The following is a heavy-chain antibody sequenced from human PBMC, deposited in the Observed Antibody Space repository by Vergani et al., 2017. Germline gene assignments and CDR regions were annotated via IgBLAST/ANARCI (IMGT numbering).Heavy chain of an antibody. D-gene: IGHD2-8*01. J-gene: IGHJ4*02. Sequence: QAQLQQWGAGLLKPSETLSLTCAIYGRSFNDYWWTWIRQPPGKGLEWIGEIRHDGITHYSPSLKSRVTISIDTSTHQFSLNLRSVTAADTDVYYCAREGYCTNGVCFTLFDVWGQGALVTVSS. CDR1: GRSFNDYW. V-gene: IGHV4-34*01. CDR3: AREGYCTNGVCFTLFDV. CDR2: IRHDGIT.